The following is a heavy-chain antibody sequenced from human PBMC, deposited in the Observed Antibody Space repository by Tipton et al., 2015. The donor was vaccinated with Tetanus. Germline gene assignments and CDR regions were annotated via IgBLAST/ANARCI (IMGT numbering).Heavy chain of an antibody. V-gene: IGHV3-30-3*01. D-gene: IGHD3-10*01. CDR1: GGTFSSYA. J-gene: IGHJ3*02. CDR3: ARDYGITMVRGVPDAFDI. Sequence: QLVQSGAEVKKPGSSVKVSCKASGGTFSSYAMHWVRQAPGKGLKWVAVISYDGSNKYYADSEKGRFTISRDNSKNTLYLQMNSLRAEDTAVYYCARDYGITMVRGVPDAFDIWGQGTMVTVSS. CDR2: ISYDGSNK.